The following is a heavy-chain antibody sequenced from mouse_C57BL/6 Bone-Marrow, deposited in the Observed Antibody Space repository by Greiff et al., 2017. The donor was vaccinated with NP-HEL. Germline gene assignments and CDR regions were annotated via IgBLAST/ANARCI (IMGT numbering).Heavy chain of an antibody. CDR1: GYAFSSSW. V-gene: IGHV1-82*01. Sequence: VQLQESGPELVKPGASVKISCKASGYAFSSSWMNWVKQRPGKGLEWIGRIYPGDGDTNYNGKFKGKATLTADKSSSTAYMQLSSLTSEDSAVYFCAREGQLRLPPYYYAMDYWGQGTSVTVSS. CDR3: AREGQLRLPPYYYAMDY. CDR2: IYPGDGDT. J-gene: IGHJ4*01. D-gene: IGHD3-2*02.